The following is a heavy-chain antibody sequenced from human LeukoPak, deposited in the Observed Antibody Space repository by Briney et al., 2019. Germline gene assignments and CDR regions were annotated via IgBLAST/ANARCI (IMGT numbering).Heavy chain of an antibody. V-gene: IGHV3-23*01. CDR2: ISGSGGSR. CDR1: GFAFSSYA. CDR3: AKELSRGQYDSSGYYYGDDNFDY. Sequence: PGGSLRLSCAASGFAFSSYAMSWVRQAPGKGLEWVSDISGSGGSRYYADSVKGRFTISRDNSKNTLYLQMNSLRAEDTAVYYCAKELSRGQYDSSGYYYGDDNFDYWGQGTLVTVSS. J-gene: IGHJ4*02. D-gene: IGHD3-22*01.